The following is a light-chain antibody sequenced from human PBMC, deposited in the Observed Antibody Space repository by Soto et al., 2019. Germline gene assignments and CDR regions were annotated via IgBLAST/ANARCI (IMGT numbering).Light chain of an antibody. CDR3: QTWGTGIVV. CDR2: LNSDGSH. J-gene: IGLJ2*01. Sequence: QLVLTQSPSASASLGASVKLTFTLSSGHSTYAIAWHQQQPEEGPRYLMKLNSDGSHTKGDGIPDRFSGSSSGAERYLTISGLQSEDEADYYCQTWGTGIVVFGGGTKLTVL. CDR1: SGHSTYA. V-gene: IGLV4-69*01.